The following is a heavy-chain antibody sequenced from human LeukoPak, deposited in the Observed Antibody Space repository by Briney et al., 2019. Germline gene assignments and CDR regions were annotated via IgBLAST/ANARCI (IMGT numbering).Heavy chain of an antibody. Sequence: ASVKVSCKASGGTFSSYAISWVRQAPGQGLEWMGGIIPIFGTANYAQKFQGRVTITTDESTSTAYMELSSLRSEDTAVYYCAREVRGDDSSGMNDAFDIWGQGTMVTVSS. CDR1: GGTFSSYA. J-gene: IGHJ3*02. CDR2: IIPIFGTA. V-gene: IGHV1-69*05. CDR3: AREVRGDDSSGMNDAFDI. D-gene: IGHD3-22*01.